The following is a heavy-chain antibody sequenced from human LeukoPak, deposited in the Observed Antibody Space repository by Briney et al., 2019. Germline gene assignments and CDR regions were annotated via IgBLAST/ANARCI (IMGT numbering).Heavy chain of an antibody. CDR3: AKSPGVRGVIIYYFDY. J-gene: IGHJ4*02. D-gene: IGHD3-10*01. CDR1: GFTFSSYG. Sequence: PGRSLRLSCAASGFTFSSYGMHWVRQAPGKGLEGVAVIWYDGSNKYYADSVKGRFTISRDNSKNTLYLQMNSLRAEDTAVYYCAKSPGVRGVIIYYFDYWGQGTLVTVSS. CDR2: IWYDGSNK. V-gene: IGHV3-33*06.